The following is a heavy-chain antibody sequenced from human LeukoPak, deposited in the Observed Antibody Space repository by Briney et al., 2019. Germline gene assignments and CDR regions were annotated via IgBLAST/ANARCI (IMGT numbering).Heavy chain of an antibody. CDR3: AKDTHCSGGSCYENY. D-gene: IGHD2-15*01. CDR1: GFTFSSYA. CDR2: ISGSGGST. V-gene: IGHV3-23*01. J-gene: IGHJ4*02. Sequence: GSLRLSCAASGFTFSSYAMSWVRPAPGKGLEWVSAISGSGGSTYYADSVKGRFTISRDNSKNTLYLQMNSLRAEDTAVYYCAKDTHCSGGSCYENYWGQGTLVTVSS.